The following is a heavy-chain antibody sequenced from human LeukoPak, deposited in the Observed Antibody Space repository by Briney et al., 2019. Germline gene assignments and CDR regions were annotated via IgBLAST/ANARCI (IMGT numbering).Heavy chain of an antibody. CDR2: ISGSGGNT. V-gene: IGHV3-23*01. CDR1: GFTFNNYA. Sequence: GGSLRLSCAASGFTFNNYAMSWVRQAPGKGPEWVSIISGSGGNTYYADSVKGRFTISRDSSKNTLYLQMNSLRAEDTAVYSCAKEDAHFWSGYDYWGQGTLVAVSS. D-gene: IGHD3-3*02. CDR3: AKEDAHFWSGYDY. J-gene: IGHJ4*02.